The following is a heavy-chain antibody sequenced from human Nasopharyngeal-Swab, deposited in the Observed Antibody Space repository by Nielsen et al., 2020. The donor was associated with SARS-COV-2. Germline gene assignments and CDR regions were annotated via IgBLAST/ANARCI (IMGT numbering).Heavy chain of an antibody. J-gene: IGHJ5*01. CDR3: ARVPSGSYWYNC. D-gene: IGHD1-26*01. CDR1: GFTFSSYS. Sequence: GGSLRLSCAASGFTFSSYSLNWIRQAPGKGLVWVSRISPDGRSTTYADSVKGRFTISRDNAKNTLYLQMNSLRDEDTAVYYCARVPSGSYWYNCWGQGTLVTVSS. CDR2: ISPDGRST. V-gene: IGHV3-74*01.